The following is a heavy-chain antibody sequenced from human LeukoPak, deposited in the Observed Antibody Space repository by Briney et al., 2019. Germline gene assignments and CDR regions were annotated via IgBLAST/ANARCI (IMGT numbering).Heavy chain of an antibody. J-gene: IGHJ4*02. V-gene: IGHV4-30-4*01. CDR1: GGSISSGDYY. Sequence: SQTLSLTCTVSGGSISSGDYYWSWIRQPPGKGLEWIGYTYYSGSTYYNPSLKSRVTISVDTSKNQFSLKLSSVTAADTAVYYCAREGSGGELDYWGQGTLVTVSS. CDR3: AREGSGGELDY. D-gene: IGHD6-25*01. CDR2: TYYSGST.